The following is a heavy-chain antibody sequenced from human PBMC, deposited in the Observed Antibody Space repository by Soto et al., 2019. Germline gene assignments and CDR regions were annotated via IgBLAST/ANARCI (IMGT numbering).Heavy chain of an antibody. CDR1: GGTFSSYA. D-gene: IGHD4-17*01. CDR2: IIPIFGTA. V-gene: IGHV1-69*13. J-gene: IGHJ6*02. CDR3: ARDSVRDYLYYYYGMDV. Sequence: ASVKVSCKASGGTFSSYAISWVRQAPGQGLEWMGGIIPIFGTANYAQKFQGRVTITADESTSTAYMELNSLRADDTAVYYCARDSVRDYLYYYYGMDVWGQGTTVTVS.